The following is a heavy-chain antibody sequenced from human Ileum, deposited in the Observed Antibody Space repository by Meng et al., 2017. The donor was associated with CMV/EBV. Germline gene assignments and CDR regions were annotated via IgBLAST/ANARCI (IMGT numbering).Heavy chain of an antibody. Sequence: CHVFADHLDTSSHYMGWLPPPPVKGLEWIASIYYSGTTYYNPSHKSRVTISVDTSKNQFSLKVYSVTAADTAIYYCARSRREDWFDPWGQGTLVTVSS. CDR1: ADHLDTSSHY. J-gene: IGHJ5*02. CDR3: ARSRREDWFDP. CDR2: IYYSGTT. D-gene: IGHD1-26*01. V-gene: IGHV4-39*07.